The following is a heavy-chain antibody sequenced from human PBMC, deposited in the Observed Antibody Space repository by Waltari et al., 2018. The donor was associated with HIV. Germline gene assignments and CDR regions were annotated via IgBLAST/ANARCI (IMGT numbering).Heavy chain of an antibody. J-gene: IGHJ5*02. CDR2: INYSGST. CDR1: GGSISSSSYY. D-gene: IGHD6-19*01. Sequence: QLQLQESGPGLVKPSETLSLTCTVSGGSISSSSYYWGWIRQPPGKGLAWIGSINYSGSTYYNPSLKSRVTISVDTSKNQFSLKLSSVTAADTAVYYCARPRAVAGGAPGWFDPWGQGTLVTVSS. V-gene: IGHV4-39*01. CDR3: ARPRAVAGGAPGWFDP.